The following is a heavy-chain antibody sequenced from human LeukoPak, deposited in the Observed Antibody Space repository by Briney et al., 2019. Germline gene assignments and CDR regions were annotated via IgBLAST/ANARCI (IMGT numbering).Heavy chain of an antibody. D-gene: IGHD4-17*01. V-gene: IGHV3-9*01. CDR1: GFTFDDYA. CDR3: AKVIHDYGDFDSPDAFDI. Sequence: PGRSLRLSCAASGFTFDDYAMHWVRQAPVKGLEWVSGISWNSGSIGYADSVKGRFTISRDNAKNSLYLQMNSLRAEDTALYYCAKVIHDYGDFDSPDAFDIWGQGTMVTVSS. CDR2: ISWNSGSI. J-gene: IGHJ3*02.